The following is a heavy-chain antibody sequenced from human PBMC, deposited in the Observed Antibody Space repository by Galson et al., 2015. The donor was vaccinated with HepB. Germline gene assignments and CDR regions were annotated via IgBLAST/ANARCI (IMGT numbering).Heavy chain of an antibody. D-gene: IGHD5-18*01. CDR3: ARDQAGYSYLNPLDY. CDR1: GFPFRSYA. Sequence: LRLSCAASGFPFRSYAMHWVRQAPGRGLEWVAVISYDGSNKYYADSVKGRFTISRDNSKNTLYLQMNSLRAEDTAVYYCARDQAGYSYLNPLDYWGQGTLVTVSS. V-gene: IGHV3-30-3*01. CDR2: ISYDGSNK. J-gene: IGHJ4*02.